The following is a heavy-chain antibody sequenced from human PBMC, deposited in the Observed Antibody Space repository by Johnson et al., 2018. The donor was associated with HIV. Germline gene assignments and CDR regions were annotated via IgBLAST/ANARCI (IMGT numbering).Heavy chain of an antibody. V-gene: IGHV3-30*19. CDR3: AQEKSSGWSFHAFDI. D-gene: IGHD6-19*01. J-gene: IGHJ3*02. CDR1: GFTFSNYG. Sequence: QVQLVESGGGVVQPGRSLRLSCATSGFTFSNYGMHWVRQAPGKGLEWVAVISYDGSNKYYADSVKGRFTISRDNSKNTLYLQMNSLRAEDTAMYYCAQEKSSGWSFHAFDIWGQGTMVTVSS. CDR2: ISYDGSNK.